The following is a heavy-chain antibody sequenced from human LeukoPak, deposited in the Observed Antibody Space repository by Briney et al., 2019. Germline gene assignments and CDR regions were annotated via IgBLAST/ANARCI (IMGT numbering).Heavy chain of an antibody. CDR1: GGSLSGYY. CDR3: ARYTARRDGYNFRGQRSYYFVY. D-gene: IGHD5-24*01. J-gene: IGHJ4*02. V-gene: IGHV4-34*01. Sequence: SETLSLTFAVYGGSLSGYYWSWVRHPPGKGMEWIGEINHSGSTNYNPSLKGRVTISVDTSKNEFSLKLSSVTDADTAVYYCARYTARRDGYNFRGQRSYYFVYSGQGALVTVSS. CDR2: INHSGST.